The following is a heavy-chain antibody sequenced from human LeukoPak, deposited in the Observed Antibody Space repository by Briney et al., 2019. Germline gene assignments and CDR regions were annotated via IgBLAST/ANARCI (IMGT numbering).Heavy chain of an antibody. D-gene: IGHD4-17*01. Sequence: GGSLRLSCAASGFTFSSYGMHWVRQAPGKGLEWVAVISYDGSNKYYADSVKGRFTLSRDNSKKTLYLQMNSLRAEDTAVYYCARMTTVTSSWFDPWGQGTLVTVSS. CDR1: GFTFSSYG. J-gene: IGHJ5*02. CDR2: ISYDGSNK. V-gene: IGHV3-30*03. CDR3: ARMTTVTSSWFDP.